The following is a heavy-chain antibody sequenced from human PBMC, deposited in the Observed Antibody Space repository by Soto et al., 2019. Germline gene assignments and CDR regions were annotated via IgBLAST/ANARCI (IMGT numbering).Heavy chain of an antibody. V-gene: IGHV4-61*01. CDR3: AWEYSSSWYYFDY. Sequence: TSETLSLTWTVSGGSVINSNYCWSCIRQPPGKGLEWIGYLYYSGSAKYNPSLKSRVTISVDTSKNQFSLKLNSVTAADTAVYYCAWEYSSSWYYFDYWGLGTLVTVSS. CDR2: LYYSGSA. J-gene: IGHJ4*02. D-gene: IGHD6-13*01. CDR1: GGSVINSNYC.